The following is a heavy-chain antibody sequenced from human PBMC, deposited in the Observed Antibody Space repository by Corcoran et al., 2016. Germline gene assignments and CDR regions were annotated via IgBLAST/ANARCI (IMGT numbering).Heavy chain of an antibody. CDR1: GYSISSGYY. Sequence: QVQLQESGPGLVKPSETLSLTCTVSGYSISSGYYWGWIRQPPGKGLEWIVSIHHSGGTYYNPSLKSRVTISVDTSKNKFSMKLSSVTAADSAVYSCARDRVREADGFDIWGQGTMVTVAS. V-gene: IGHV4-38-2*02. D-gene: IGHD3-10*01. J-gene: IGHJ3*02. CDR3: ARDRVREADGFDI. CDR2: IHHSGGT.